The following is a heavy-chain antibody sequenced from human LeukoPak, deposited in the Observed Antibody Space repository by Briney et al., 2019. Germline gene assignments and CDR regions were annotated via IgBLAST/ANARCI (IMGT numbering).Heavy chain of an antibody. J-gene: IGHJ3*01. CDR2: ISWNGGSI. D-gene: IGHD2-15*01. CDR3: ASTYCSGGSCYSLFDGRNAFDV. Sequence: GGSLRLSCAASGFTFDDYGMSWVRQAPGKGLEWVSGISWNGGSIGYADSVKGRFTISRDNAKNSLYLQMNSLRAEDTALYYCASTYCSGGSCYSLFDGRNAFDVWGQGTMVIVSS. V-gene: IGHV3-20*04. CDR1: GFTFDDYG.